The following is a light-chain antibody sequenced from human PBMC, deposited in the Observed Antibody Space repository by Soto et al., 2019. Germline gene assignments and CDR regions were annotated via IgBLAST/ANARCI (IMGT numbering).Light chain of an antibody. CDR1: SNDVGAYDH. J-gene: IGLJ1*01. Sequence: QSVLAQPLSVSGSPGQSVAISCTGTSNDVGAYDHVSWYQHSPDKAPKLLIFDVNKRPSGVPDRFSGSKSGNTASLTISGLQADDEAEYFCSSFAGTYSLYIFGSGTKSPS. V-gene: IGLV2-11*01. CDR3: SSFAGTYSLYI. CDR2: DVN.